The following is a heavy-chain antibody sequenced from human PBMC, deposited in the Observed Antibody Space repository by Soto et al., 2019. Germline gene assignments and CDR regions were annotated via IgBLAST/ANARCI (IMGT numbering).Heavy chain of an antibody. CDR1: GGSINNGGHY. Sequence: QVQLQESGPGLVKPSQTLSLTCTVSGGSINNGGHYWNWIRQLPGKGLEYVGYIHYSGSTYYNPSLKSRVAISIATSQNQFSLILTSVTAADTAVYYCARDMAVGGGRSDWYFDLWGRGTLVVVSS. V-gene: IGHV4-31*03. D-gene: IGHD3-16*01. J-gene: IGHJ2*01. CDR3: ARDMAVGGGRSDWYFDL. CDR2: IHYSGST.